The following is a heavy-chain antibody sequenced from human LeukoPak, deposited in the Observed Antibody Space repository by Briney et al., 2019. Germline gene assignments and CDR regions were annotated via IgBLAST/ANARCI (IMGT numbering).Heavy chain of an antibody. CDR1: GGSFSGYY. V-gene: IGHV4-34*01. CDR3: AREARYCSSTSCYQYQRINWFDP. CDR2: INHSGST. D-gene: IGHD2-2*01. Sequence: SETLSLTXAVYGGSFSGYYWSWIRQPPGKGLEWIGEINHSGSTNYNPSLKSRVTISVDTSKNQFSLKLSSVTAADTAVYYCAREARYCSSTSCYQYQRINWFDPWGQGTLVTVSS. J-gene: IGHJ5*02.